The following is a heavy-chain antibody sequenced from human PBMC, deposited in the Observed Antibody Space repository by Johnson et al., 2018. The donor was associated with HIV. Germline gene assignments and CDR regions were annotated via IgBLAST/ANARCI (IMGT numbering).Heavy chain of an antibody. J-gene: IGHJ3*02. CDR3: AKAKYSSSADAFDI. D-gene: IGHD6-6*01. CDR1: GFTFSSYA. Sequence: VQLVESGGGLVQPGGSLRLSCAASGFTFSSYAMSWVRQAPGKGLEWVSGISWNSGTIGYADSVKGRFTISRDNGKNSLYLQMNSLRLEDTAFYFCAKAKYSSSADAFDIWGQGTMVTVSS. CDR2: ISWNSGTI. V-gene: IGHV3-9*01.